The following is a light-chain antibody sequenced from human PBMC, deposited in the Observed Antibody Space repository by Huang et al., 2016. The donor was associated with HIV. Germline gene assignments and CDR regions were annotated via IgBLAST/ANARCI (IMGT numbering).Light chain of an antibody. CDR2: SAS. CDR1: QDIGNY. Sequence: DIQMTQSPPSLSASPGVRVTLTCRASQDIGNYLAWFQQKQGRSPKLLIYSASTLQVGVPSRFSGRGSETEVTLTITNLQPEDVATYYCRRYDIAPRAFGPGTKVDIK. CDR3: RRYDIAPRA. J-gene: IGKJ1*01. V-gene: IGKV1-27*01.